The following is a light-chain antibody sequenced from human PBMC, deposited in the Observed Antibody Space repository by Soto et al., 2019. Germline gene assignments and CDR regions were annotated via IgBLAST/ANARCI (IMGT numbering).Light chain of an antibody. V-gene: IGKV3-11*01. CDR2: DAS. CDR3: QQRSNWPWT. J-gene: IGKJ1*01. CDR1: QSVSSF. Sequence: ETVLTQSPGTLSLSPGERATLSCRASQSVSSFLAWYQQKPGQAPRLLIYDASNRATGIPARFSGSGSGTDFTLTISSLEPEDFAVYYCQQRSNWPWTFAQGTKVEIK.